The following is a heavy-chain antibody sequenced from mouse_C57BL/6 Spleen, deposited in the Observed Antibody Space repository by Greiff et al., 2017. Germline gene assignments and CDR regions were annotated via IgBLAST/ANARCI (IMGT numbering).Heavy chain of an antibody. CDR2: IDPENGDT. CDR1: GFNIKDDY. Sequence: EVQLQQSGAELVRPGASVKLSCTASGFNIKDDYMHWVKQRPEQGLEWIGWIDPENGDTEYASKFQGKATITADTSSNTAYLQLSSLTSEDTAVYYCTTFDYGTYYAMDDWGQGTSVTVSS. V-gene: IGHV14-4*01. CDR3: TTFDYGTYYAMDD. J-gene: IGHJ4*01. D-gene: IGHD2-4*01.